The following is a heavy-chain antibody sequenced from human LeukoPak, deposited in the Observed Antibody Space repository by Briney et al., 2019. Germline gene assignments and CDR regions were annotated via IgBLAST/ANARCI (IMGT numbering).Heavy chain of an antibody. CDR3: ARGWLDIVVVVAATGNWFDP. V-gene: IGHV4-59*01. D-gene: IGHD2-15*01. Sequence: PSETLSLTCTVSGGSISSYYWSWIRQPPGKGLEWIGYIYYSGSTNYNPSLKSRVTISVDTSKNQFSLKLSSVIAADTAVYYCARGWLDIVVVVAATGNWFDPWGQGTLVTVSS. CDR2: IYYSGST. J-gene: IGHJ5*02. CDR1: GGSISSYY.